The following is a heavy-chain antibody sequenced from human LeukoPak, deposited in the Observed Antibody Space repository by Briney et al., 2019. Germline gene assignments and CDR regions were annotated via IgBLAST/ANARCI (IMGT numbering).Heavy chain of an antibody. D-gene: IGHD3-3*01. V-gene: IGHV3-33*01. CDR1: GFSFNTYG. CDR2: IWYDGSNT. Sequence: GGSLRLSCAASGFSFNTYGMLWVRQAPGKGLEWVAVIWYDGSNTYYADSVKGRFTISRDNSKNTLYLQMNSLRAKDTAVYYCARGGPEWPLDYWGQGTLVTVSS. J-gene: IGHJ4*02. CDR3: ARGGPEWPLDY.